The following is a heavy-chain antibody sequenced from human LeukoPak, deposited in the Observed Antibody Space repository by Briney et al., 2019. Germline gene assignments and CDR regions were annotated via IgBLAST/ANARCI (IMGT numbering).Heavy chain of an antibody. CDR3: ARGRGRTSPYYYYGMDV. D-gene: IGHD2-15*01. CDR2: INLSGST. Sequence: PSETLSLTCAVYGGSFSDYYWSWIRQPPGRGLEWIGEINLSGSTNYNPSLKSRVTISVVTSKNQFSLKLSSVTAADTAVYYCARGRGRTSPYYYYGMDVWGQGTTVTVS. V-gene: IGHV4-34*01. CDR1: GGSFSDYY. J-gene: IGHJ6*02.